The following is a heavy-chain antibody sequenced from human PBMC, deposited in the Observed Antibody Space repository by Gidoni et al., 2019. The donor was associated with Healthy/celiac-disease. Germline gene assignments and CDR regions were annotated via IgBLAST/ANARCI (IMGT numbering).Heavy chain of an antibody. V-gene: IGHV3-48*03. Sequence: EVQLVESGGGLVQPGGSLRLSCAASGFPFSSSEMNWVRQAPGKGLEWVSYISSSGSTIYYADSVKGRFTISRDNAKNSLYLQMNSLRAEDTAVYYCAREPQWLVSYYYYGMDVWGQGTTVTVSS. D-gene: IGHD6-19*01. CDR1: GFPFSSSE. CDR3: AREPQWLVSYYYYGMDV. J-gene: IGHJ6*02. CDR2: ISSSGSTI.